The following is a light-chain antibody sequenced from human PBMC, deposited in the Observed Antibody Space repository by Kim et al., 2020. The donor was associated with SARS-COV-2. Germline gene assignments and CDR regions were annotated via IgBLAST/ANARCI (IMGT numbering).Light chain of an antibody. CDR1: RSVSRRS. Sequence: LTPEARAALSIRASRSVSRRSLGWYQQKPGQAPRLLIDGASGRATGIPDRFSGSGSGTDFTLTISRREPEDFAVYYCQHYGSAPYSFGQGTKLEI. J-gene: IGKJ2*03. CDR3: QHYGSAPYS. V-gene: IGKV3-20*01. CDR2: GAS.